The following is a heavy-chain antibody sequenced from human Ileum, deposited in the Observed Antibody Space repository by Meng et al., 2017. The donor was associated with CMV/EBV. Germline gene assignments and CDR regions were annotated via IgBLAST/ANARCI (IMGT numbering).Heavy chain of an antibody. Sequence: IRSGGYYWSWIRQNPGKGLEWIGYIYYSGSTYYNPSLKSRVTISVDTSKNQFSLKLSSVTAADTAVYYCARDPGYYDFWSGYSGWFDPWGQGTLVTVSS. CDR2: IYYSGST. CDR1: IRSGGYY. D-gene: IGHD3-3*01. J-gene: IGHJ5*02. CDR3: ARDPGYYDFWSGYSGWFDP. V-gene: IGHV4-31*02.